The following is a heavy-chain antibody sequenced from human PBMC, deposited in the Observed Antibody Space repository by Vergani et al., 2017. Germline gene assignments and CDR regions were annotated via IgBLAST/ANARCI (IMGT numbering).Heavy chain of an antibody. Sequence: EVQLVESGGGLVKPGGSLRLSCAASGFTFSSYSMNWVRQAPGKGLEWVSSISSSSSNIYYADSVKGRFAISRDNPENSLYLQMNSLRAEDTAVYYCASAKSSRNKEGFHCWGQRTLVTVSS. D-gene: IGHD6-13*01. V-gene: IGHV3-21*01. CDR1: GFTFSSYS. CDR3: ASAKSSRNKEGFHC. CDR2: ISSSSSNI. J-gene: IGHJ4*02.